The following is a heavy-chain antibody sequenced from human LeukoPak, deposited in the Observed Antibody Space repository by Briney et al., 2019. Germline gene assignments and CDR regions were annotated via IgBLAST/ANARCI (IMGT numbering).Heavy chain of an antibody. Sequence: SETLSLTCTVSGGSISSFYWDWLRQPPGKGLEWIGCIYYSGNTNYNPSLKSRVTISVDTSKNQFSLKLSSVTAADTAVYYCAREGFFEDYYYYMDVWGKGTTVTVSS. J-gene: IGHJ6*03. V-gene: IGHV4-59*01. CDR3: AREGFFEDYYYYMDV. D-gene: IGHD2-15*01. CDR1: GGSISSFY. CDR2: IYYSGNT.